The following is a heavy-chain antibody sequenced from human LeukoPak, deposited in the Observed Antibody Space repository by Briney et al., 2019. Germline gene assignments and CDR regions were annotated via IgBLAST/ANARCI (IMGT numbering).Heavy chain of an antibody. CDR3: ARDYYYDSSGYYYYYMDV. V-gene: IGHV3-53*01. J-gene: IGHJ6*03. Sequence: QPGGSLRLSCAASGFTVSSNYMSWVRQAPGKGLEWVSVIYSGGSTYYADSVKGRFTISRDNSKNTLYLQMNSLRAEDTAVYYCARDYYYDSSGYYYYYMDVCGKGTTVTVSS. CDR2: IYSGGST. D-gene: IGHD3-22*01. CDR1: GFTVSSNY.